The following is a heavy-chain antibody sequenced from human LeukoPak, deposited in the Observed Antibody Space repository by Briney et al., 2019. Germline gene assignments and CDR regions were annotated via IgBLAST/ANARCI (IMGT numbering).Heavy chain of an antibody. D-gene: IGHD3-10*01. Sequence: HTGGSLRLSCAASGFTFSSYAMSWVRQAPGKGLEWVSAISGSGGSTYYADSVKGRFTISRDNSKNTLYLQMNSLRAEDTAVYYCANPMVRGVNGGVPFDIWGQGTMVTVSS. CDR3: ANPMVRGVNGGVPFDI. V-gene: IGHV3-23*01. J-gene: IGHJ3*02. CDR1: GFTFSSYA. CDR2: ISGSGGST.